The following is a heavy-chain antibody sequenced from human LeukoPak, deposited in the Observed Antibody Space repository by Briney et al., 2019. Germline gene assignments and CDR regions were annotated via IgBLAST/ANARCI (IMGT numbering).Heavy chain of an antibody. V-gene: IGHV1-2*02. CDR2: INPNSGGT. D-gene: IGHD6-6*01. CDR3: ARDGRIAARRLGD. J-gene: IGHJ4*02. CDR1: GYTFTGYY. Sequence: GESLKISCKGSGYTFTGYYMHWVRQAPGQGLEWMGWINPNSGGTNYAQKFQGRVTMTRDTSISTAYMELSRLRSDDTAVYYCARDGRIAARRLGDWGQGTLVTVSS.